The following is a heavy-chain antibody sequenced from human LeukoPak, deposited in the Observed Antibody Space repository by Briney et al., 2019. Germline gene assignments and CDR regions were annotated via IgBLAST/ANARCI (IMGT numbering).Heavy chain of an antibody. Sequence: PGGSLRLSCAASGFTVSSNYMSWVRQAPGKGLEWVSVIYSGGSTYYADSVKGRFTISRDNSKNTLYLQMNSLRAEDTAVYYCASPFLAVSNYYYYMDVWGKGTTVTVSS. J-gene: IGHJ6*03. CDR2: IYSGGST. CDR3: ASPFLAVSNYYYYMDV. CDR1: GFTVSSNY. V-gene: IGHV3-66*02. D-gene: IGHD3-3*01.